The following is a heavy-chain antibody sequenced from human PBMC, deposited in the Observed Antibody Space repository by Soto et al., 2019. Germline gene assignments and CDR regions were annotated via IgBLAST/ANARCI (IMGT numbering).Heavy chain of an antibody. CDR1: GFTFSSYG. CDR2: ISYDGSNK. J-gene: IGHJ4*02. V-gene: IGHV3-30*18. D-gene: IGHD3-10*01. Sequence: GGSLRLSCAASGFTFSSYGMHWVRQAPGKGLEWVAAISYDGSNKYYADSVKGRFTISRDNSKNTLYLQMNSLRAEDTAVYYCAKSSGGAAAYAPLDYWGQGTLVTVSS. CDR3: AKSSGGAAAYAPLDY.